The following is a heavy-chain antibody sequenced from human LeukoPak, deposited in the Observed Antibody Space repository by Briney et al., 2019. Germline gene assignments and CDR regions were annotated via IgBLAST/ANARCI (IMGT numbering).Heavy chain of an antibody. CDR2: ISSSGGTI. CDR3: ARDVAPIDY. J-gene: IGHJ4*02. V-gene: IGHV3-48*03. Sequence: GGSLRHSCAASGFTFSSYEMNWVRQAPGKGLEWISYISSSGGTIYYADSVKGRFTISRDNAKNSLYLQMNSLRAEDTAVYYCARDVAPIDYWGQGTLVTVSS. CDR1: GFTFSSYE.